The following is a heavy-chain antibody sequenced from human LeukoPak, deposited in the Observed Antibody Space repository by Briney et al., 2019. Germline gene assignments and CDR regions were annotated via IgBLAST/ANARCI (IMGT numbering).Heavy chain of an antibody. J-gene: IGHJ4*02. D-gene: IGHD2-15*01. V-gene: IGHV4-39*07. Sequence: KASETLSLICTVSGGSISSSSYYWGWIRQPPGKGLEWIGSIYYSGSTYYNPSLKSRVTISVDTSKNQFSLKLSSVTAADTAVYYCARTLVVIGVPHYFDYWGQGTLVTVSS. CDR3: ARTLVVIGVPHYFDY. CDR2: IYYSGST. CDR1: GGSISSSSYY.